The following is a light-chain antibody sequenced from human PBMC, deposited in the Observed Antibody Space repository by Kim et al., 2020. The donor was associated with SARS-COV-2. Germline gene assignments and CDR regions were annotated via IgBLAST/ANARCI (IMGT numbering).Light chain of an antibody. CDR1: NIGTKS. CDR3: EVWDSSTDQVL. CDR2: YDS. Sequence: PGVTARITCDGDNIGTKSVYWYQQKAGQTPVLLIYYDSRRPSGIPERFSGSNSGNPATLTVSRVEAGDEADYYCEVWDSSTDQVLFGGGTQLTVL. V-gene: IGLV3-21*04. J-gene: IGLJ3*02.